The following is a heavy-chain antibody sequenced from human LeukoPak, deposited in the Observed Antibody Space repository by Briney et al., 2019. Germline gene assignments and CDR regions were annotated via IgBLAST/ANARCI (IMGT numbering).Heavy chain of an antibody. CDR1: GGSFSGYY. CDR2: IIHNGST. J-gene: IGHJ3*02. CDR3: AREIVAGSGVSFDI. Sequence: SETLSLTCAVYGGSFSGYYWSWIRQPPGKGLEWIGEIIHNGSTNYNPSLKSRVTISVDTSKNQFSLKLSSVTAADTAVYYCAREIVAGSGVSFDIWVQGTMVTVSS. D-gene: IGHD5-12*01. V-gene: IGHV4-34*12.